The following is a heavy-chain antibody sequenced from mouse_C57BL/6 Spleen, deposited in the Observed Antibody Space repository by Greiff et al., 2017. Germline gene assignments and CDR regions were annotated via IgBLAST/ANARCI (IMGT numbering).Heavy chain of an antibody. V-gene: IGHV1-59*01. Sequence: VQLQQPGAGLVRPGTSVKLSCTASGYTFTSYWMHWVQQSPGQGLEWIGVIDPSDSYTNYNQKFKGKATLTVDTSSSTAYMQLSSLTSEDSAVYYCARDYSNYGGFFADWGKGTLVTVSA. CDR1: GYTFTSYW. D-gene: IGHD2-5*01. CDR3: ARDYSNYGGFFAD. J-gene: IGHJ3*01. CDR2: IDPSDSYT.